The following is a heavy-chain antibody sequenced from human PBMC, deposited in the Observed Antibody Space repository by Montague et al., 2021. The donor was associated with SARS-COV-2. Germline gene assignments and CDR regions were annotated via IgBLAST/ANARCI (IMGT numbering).Heavy chain of an antibody. Sequence: SETLSLTCAAYGGSFSGYYWSWIRQPPGKGLEWIGEINHSGSTNYNPSLKSRVTISVDTSKNQFSLKLSSVTAADTAVYYCARSGWEQIDRARYSYYYGMDVWGQGTTVTVSS. CDR1: GGSFSGYY. CDR3: ARSGWEQIDRARYSYYYGMDV. V-gene: IGHV4-34*01. CDR2: INHSGST. J-gene: IGHJ6*02. D-gene: IGHD1-26*01.